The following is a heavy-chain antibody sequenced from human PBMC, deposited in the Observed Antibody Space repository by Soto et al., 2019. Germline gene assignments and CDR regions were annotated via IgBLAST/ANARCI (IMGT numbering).Heavy chain of an antibody. CDR2: IWYDGSNK. V-gene: IGHV3-33*01. J-gene: IGHJ3*02. CDR3: ARDQVVIGNHDAFDI. Sequence: GGSLRLSCAASGFTFSSYGMHWVRQAPGKGLEWVAVIWYDGSNKYYADSVKGRFTISRDNSKNTLYLQMNSLRAEDTAVYYCARDQVVIGNHDAFDIWGQGTMVTVSS. CDR1: GFTFSSYG. D-gene: IGHD3-22*01.